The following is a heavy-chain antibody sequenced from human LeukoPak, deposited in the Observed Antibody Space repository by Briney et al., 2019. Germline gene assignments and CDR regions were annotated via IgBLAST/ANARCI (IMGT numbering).Heavy chain of an antibody. D-gene: IGHD3-10*01. CDR3: AKDSFGESYNWFDP. J-gene: IGHJ5*02. CDR2: ISWNSGSI. Sequence: GISWNSGSIGYADSVKGRFTISRDNAKNSLYLQMNSLRAEDTALYYCAKDSFGESYNWFDPWGQGTLVTVSS. V-gene: IGHV3-9*01.